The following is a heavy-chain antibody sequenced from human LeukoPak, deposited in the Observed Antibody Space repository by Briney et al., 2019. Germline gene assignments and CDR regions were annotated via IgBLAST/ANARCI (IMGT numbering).Heavy chain of an antibody. CDR2: ISYDGSNK. J-gene: IGHJ4*02. Sequence: QSGGSLRLSCAASGFTFSSYGMHWVRQAPGKGLEWVAVISYDGSNKYYADSVKGRFTISKDNSKNTLYLQMNSLRAEDTAVYYCARVGSTSQGAEDYWGQGTLVTVSS. V-gene: IGHV3-30*03. CDR3: ARVGSTSQGAEDY. CDR1: GFTFSSYG. D-gene: IGHD6-6*01.